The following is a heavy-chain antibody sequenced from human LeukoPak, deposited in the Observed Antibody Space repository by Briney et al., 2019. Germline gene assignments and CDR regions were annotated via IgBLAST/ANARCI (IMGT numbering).Heavy chain of an antibody. CDR2: INPNSGGT. CDR1: GYTFTGYC. V-gene: IGHV1-2*02. D-gene: IGHD3-22*01. Sequence: ASVKVSCKASGYTFTGYCMHWVRQAPGQGLEWMGWINPNSGGTNYAQKFQGRVTMTRDTSISTAYMELSRLRSDDTAVYYCARSRWYYDSSGYTSWGQGTLVTVSS. CDR3: ARSRWYYDSSGYTS. J-gene: IGHJ4*02.